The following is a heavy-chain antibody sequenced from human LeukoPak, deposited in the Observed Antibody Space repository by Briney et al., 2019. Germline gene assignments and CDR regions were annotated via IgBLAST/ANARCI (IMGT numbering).Heavy chain of an antibody. J-gene: IGHJ3*02. Sequence: SETLSLTCTVSGGSISSSSYYWGWIRQPPGRGLEWIGSIYYSGSTYYNPSLKSRVTISVDTSKNQFSLKLSSVTAADTAVYYCARVLMEYFDWLLVSGAFDIWGQGTMVTVSS. CDR3: ARVLMEYFDWLLVSGAFDI. CDR1: GGSISSSSYY. V-gene: IGHV4-39*07. CDR2: IYYSGST. D-gene: IGHD3-9*01.